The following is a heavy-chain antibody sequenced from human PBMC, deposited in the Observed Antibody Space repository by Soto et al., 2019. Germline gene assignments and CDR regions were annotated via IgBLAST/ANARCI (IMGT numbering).Heavy chain of an antibody. J-gene: IGHJ6*02. V-gene: IGHV1-2*02. CDR2: INSNNGDT. CDR1: GYTFILYY. CDR3: TRGMDV. Sequence: ASVKVSCKPSGYTFILYYMHWVRQAPGQGLEWMGWINSNNGDTNYAQDFQGRVTMTRDRSTTTVYMELSSLRSDDTAVYYCTRGMDVWGQGTTVTVSS.